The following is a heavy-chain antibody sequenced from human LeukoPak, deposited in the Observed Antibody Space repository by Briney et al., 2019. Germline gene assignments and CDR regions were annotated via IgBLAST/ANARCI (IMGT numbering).Heavy chain of an antibody. J-gene: IGHJ3*02. V-gene: IGHV3-30-3*01. D-gene: IGHD1-7*01. CDR3: ARENYMGAFDI. CDR1: GFTFTSYA. CDR2: VSYDGSNK. Sequence: GGSLRLSCAASGFTFTSYAMHWVRQAPGKGLEWVAGVSYDGSNKYYADSVEGRFTISRDNSKNTLYVQMNSLRAEDTAVYYCARENYMGAFDIWGPGTLVTVSS.